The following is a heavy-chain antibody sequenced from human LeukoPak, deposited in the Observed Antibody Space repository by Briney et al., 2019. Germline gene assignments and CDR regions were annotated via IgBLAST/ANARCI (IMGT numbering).Heavy chain of an antibody. J-gene: IGHJ4*02. CDR3: ARHVHSGYEIDY. CDR2: IYYSGST. V-gene: IGHV4-39*01. CDR1: TFSYYA. D-gene: IGHD5-12*01. Sequence: TFSYYAMSWVRQSPGKGLEWIGSIYYSGSTYYNPSLKSRVTISVDTSKNQFSLKLSSVTAADTAVYYCARHVHSGYEIDYWGQGTVVTVSS.